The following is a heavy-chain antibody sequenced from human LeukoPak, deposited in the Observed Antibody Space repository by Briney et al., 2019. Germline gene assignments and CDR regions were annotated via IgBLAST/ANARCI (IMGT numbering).Heavy chain of an antibody. Sequence: SETLSLTCTVSGGSIRSYYWSWIRQPPGKGLEWIGYIYYSGSTNYNPSLKSRVSISVDTSKNQFSLRLSSVTAADTAVYYCARTGSTVTMLYPFDHWGQGTLVTVSS. J-gene: IGHJ4*02. CDR1: GGSIRSYY. V-gene: IGHV4-59*01. D-gene: IGHD4-17*01. CDR2: IYYSGST. CDR3: ARTGSTVTMLYPFDH.